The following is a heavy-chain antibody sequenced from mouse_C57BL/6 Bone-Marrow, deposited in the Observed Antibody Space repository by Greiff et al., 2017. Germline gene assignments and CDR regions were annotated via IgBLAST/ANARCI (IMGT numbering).Heavy chain of an antibody. CDR2: IDPENGDT. J-gene: IGHJ1*03. CDR3: TTIITTVVGYFDV. Sequence: VQLQQSGAELVRPGASVKLSCTASGFTFNDDYMHWVKQRPEQGLEWIGGIDPENGDTDYASKFQGKATITADTSSNTAYLQLSSLTSEDTAVYYCTTIITTVVGYFDVWGTGTTVTVSS. V-gene: IGHV14-4*01. CDR1: GFTFNDDY. D-gene: IGHD1-1*01.